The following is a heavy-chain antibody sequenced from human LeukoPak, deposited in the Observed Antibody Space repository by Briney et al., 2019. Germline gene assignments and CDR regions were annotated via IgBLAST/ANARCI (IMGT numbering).Heavy chain of an antibody. D-gene: IGHD2-15*01. J-gene: IGHJ5*02. CDR3: ARGGRYCSGGSCYRSRYNWFDP. CDR1: GGSFSGYY. V-gene: IGHV4-34*01. Sequence: NPSETLSLTCAVYGGSFSGYYWSWIRQPPGKGLEWIGEINHSGSTNYNPSLKSRVTISVDTSKSQFSLKLSSVTAADTAVYYCARGGRYCSGGSCYRSRYNWFDPWGQGTLVTVSS. CDR2: INHSGST.